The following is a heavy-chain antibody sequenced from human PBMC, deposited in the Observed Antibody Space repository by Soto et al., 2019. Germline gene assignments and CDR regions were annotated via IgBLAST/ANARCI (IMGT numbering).Heavy chain of an antibody. J-gene: IGHJ6*02. CDR2: IPQDGVAG. D-gene: IGHD2-21*02. Sequence: GGSLRLSCEVSGFTFSMYSMSWVRQSPGKGLEWVAKIPQDGVAGHYADSVKGRFIISRDNGKNSLHLQLNNLRAEDTAVYYCARDHLILPAHDFFYGSDVWGRGATVTVSS. CDR3: ARDHLILPAHDFFYGSDV. CDR1: GFTFSMYS. V-gene: IGHV3-7*03.